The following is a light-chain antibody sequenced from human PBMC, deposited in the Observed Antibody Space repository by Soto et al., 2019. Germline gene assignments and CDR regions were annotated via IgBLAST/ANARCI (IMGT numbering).Light chain of an antibody. J-gene: IGKJ4*01. V-gene: IGKV1-12*01. Sequence: DIHMTQSPSSVSASLGDRVTVSXRPSQGISDWLAWYQQQPGXAPQXXXYAXSSLHSGVPSRFSGSGSGTDFTLTISSMQPEDVANYYCQQANRFTLTFGGGTKVDI. CDR1: QGISDW. CDR2: AXS. CDR3: QQANRFTLT.